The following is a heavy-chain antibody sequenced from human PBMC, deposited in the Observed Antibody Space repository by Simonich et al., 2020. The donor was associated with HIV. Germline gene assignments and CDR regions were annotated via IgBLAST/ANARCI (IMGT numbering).Heavy chain of an antibody. CDR2: ISWNSCSI. Sequence: EVQLVESGGGLVQPGRSLRLSCAASGFTFDDYAMHWVRQAPGKDLEGVSGISWNSCSIGYEDSVKGRFTISRDNAKNSLYPQMNSLRAEDTALYYCAKDKGAYYGSGSPVYWGQGTLVTVSS. CDR3: AKDKGAYYGSGSPVY. J-gene: IGHJ4*02. V-gene: IGHV3-9*01. CDR1: GFTFDDYA. D-gene: IGHD3-10*01.